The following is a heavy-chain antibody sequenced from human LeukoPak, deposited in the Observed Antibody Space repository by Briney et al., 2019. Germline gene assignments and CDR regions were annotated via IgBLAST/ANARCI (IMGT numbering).Heavy chain of an antibody. CDR2: ISSSSSYI. V-gene: IGHV3-21*01. J-gene: IGHJ4*02. Sequence: GGSLRLSCAASGLTFSSYSMNWVRQAPGKGLEWVSSISSSSSYIYYADSVKGRFTISRDNAKNSLYLQMNSLRAEDTAVYYCARGYSSSWSIFDYWGQGTLVTVSS. D-gene: IGHD6-13*01. CDR1: GLTFSSYS. CDR3: ARGYSSSWSIFDY.